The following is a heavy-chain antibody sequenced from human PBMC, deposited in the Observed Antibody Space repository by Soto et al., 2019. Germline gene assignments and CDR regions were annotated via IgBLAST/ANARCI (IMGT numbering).Heavy chain of an antibody. J-gene: IGHJ1*01. Sequence: GGSLRLSCAASGLIFSNYKMHWVRQAPGKGLVWVSRINTEGSITDYADSVKGRFTVSRDNPKNTLYLQMNSLRAEDTDEYYCARATDGLHHWGQGTLVTVSS. CDR2: INTEGSIT. CDR3: ARATDGLHH. V-gene: IGHV3-74*01. CDR1: GLIFSNYK.